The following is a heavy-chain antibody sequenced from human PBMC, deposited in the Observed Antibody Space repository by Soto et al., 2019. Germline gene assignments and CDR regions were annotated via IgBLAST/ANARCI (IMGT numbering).Heavy chain of an antibody. Sequence: GASVKVSCKASGYTFAFYFIHWVRQAPGHGLEWMGTINPTGGPTSYAQKFQGRFTMTRDTSTNTVYRELASLTYDDTAVYYCTRAEEMATIRFEHWGQGTLVTVSS. CDR2: INPTGGPT. J-gene: IGHJ4*02. V-gene: IGHV1-46*01. CDR3: TRAEEMATIRFEH. CDR1: GYTFAFYF.